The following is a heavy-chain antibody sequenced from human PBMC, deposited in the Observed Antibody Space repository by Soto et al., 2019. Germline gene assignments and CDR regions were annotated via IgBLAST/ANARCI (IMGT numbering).Heavy chain of an antibody. CDR1: GYTFTSYY. J-gene: IGHJ5*02. D-gene: IGHD3-10*01. CDR2: INPSGGST. V-gene: IGHV1-46*03. Sequence: ASVKVSCKASGYTFTSYYMHWVRQAPGQGLEWMGIINPSGGSTSYAQKFQGRVTMTRDTSTSTVYMELSSLRSEDTAVYHCARAITMVRGVIWWFDPWGQGTLVTVSS. CDR3: ARAITMVRGVIWWFDP.